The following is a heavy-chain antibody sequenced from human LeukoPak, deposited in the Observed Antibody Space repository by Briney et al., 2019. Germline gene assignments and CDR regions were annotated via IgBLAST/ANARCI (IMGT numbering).Heavy chain of an antibody. CDR2: IKQDGSEK. V-gene: IGHV3-7*03. CDR3: ARNLGYCSSTSCYEGAFDI. Sequence: GSLRLSCAASGFTFSSYWMSWVRQAPGKGLEWVANIKQDGSEKYYVDSVKGRFTISRDNAKNSLYLQMNSLRAEDTAVYYCARNLGYCSSTSCYEGAFDIWGQGTMVTVSS. D-gene: IGHD2-2*01. J-gene: IGHJ3*02. CDR1: GFTFSSYW.